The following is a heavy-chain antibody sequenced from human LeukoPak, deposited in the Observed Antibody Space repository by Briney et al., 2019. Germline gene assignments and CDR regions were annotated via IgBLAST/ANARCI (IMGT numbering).Heavy chain of an antibody. J-gene: IGHJ5*02. CDR3: AGLRGYSNS. Sequence: SETLSLTCTVSGGSISSGSYYWGWIRQPPGKGLEWIGSIFYSGSTYYNPSLKSRVTISVDTSKSQFSLKLNSVTAADTAVYYCAGLRGYSNSWGQGTLVTVSS. CDR1: GGSISSGSYY. CDR2: IFYSGST. D-gene: IGHD5-18*01. V-gene: IGHV4-39*01.